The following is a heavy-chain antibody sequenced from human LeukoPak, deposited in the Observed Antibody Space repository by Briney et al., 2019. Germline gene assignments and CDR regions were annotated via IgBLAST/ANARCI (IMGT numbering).Heavy chain of an antibody. CDR1: GGSFSGYI. CDR3: ARHLEAGTYDY. CDR2: INRSGSP. Sequence: PSETLSLTCAVYGGSFSGYIWGWIRQPPGKGLEWIGEINRSGSPNYNPSLKSRVTISVDTSKNQFSLNLSSATATDTAVYYCARHLEAGTYDYWGQGTLVTVSS. D-gene: IGHD1-1*01. V-gene: IGHV4-34*01. J-gene: IGHJ4*02.